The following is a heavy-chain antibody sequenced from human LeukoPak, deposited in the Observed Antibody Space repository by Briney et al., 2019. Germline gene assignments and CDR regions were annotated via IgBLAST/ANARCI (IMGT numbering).Heavy chain of an antibody. CDR3: ARGRLRYFDWGYFGY. Sequence: SETLSLTCAVYGGSFSGYYWSWIRQPPGKGLEWIGEINHSGSTNYNPSLKSRVTISVDTSKNQFSLKLSSVTAADTAVYYCARGRLRYFDWGYFGYWGQGTLVTVSS. CDR2: INHSGST. CDR1: GGSFSGYY. V-gene: IGHV4-34*01. D-gene: IGHD3-9*01. J-gene: IGHJ4*02.